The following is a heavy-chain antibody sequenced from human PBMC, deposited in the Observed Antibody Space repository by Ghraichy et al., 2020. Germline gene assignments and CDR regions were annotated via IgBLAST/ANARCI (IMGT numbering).Heavy chain of an antibody. V-gene: IGHV4-59*01. CDR2: ICFSGSI. J-gene: IGHJ5*02. D-gene: IGHD1-14*01. CDR1: GDSISGYC. CDR3: ATGLPGIRGSGFDP. Sequence: SETLSLTCTVSGDSISGYCWSWIRQPPGKGLEWIGYICFSGSIDYNPSLKSRVTISVDTSKNQFAMKLSSVTAADTAVYYCATGLPGIRGSGFDPWGQGILVIVSS.